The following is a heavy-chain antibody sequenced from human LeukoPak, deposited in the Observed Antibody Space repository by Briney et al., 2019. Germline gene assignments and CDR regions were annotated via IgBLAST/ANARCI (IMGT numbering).Heavy chain of an antibody. CDR2: ISSNGGST. J-gene: IGHJ6*02. D-gene: IGHD1-26*01. CDR3: ARVLGATTKGYYYYGMDV. Sequence: PGGSLRLSCAASRFTFSSYAMHWVRQAPGKGLEYVSAISSNGGSTYYANSVKGRFTITRDNSKKTLYLKMGSLRAEDMAVYYCARVLGATTKGYYYYGMDVWGQGTTVTVSS. V-gene: IGHV3-64*01. CDR1: RFTFSSYA.